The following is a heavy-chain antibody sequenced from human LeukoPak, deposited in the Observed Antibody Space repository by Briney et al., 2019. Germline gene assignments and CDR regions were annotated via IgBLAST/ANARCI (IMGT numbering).Heavy chain of an antibody. J-gene: IGHJ4*02. CDR2: IHTSGST. Sequence: SETLSLTCTVSGASISSTSYCWGWIRQPAGKGLEWIGHIHTSGSTNYNPSLKSRVTISADTSKNQFSLKLSSVTAADTAVYYCASRKLGNDYWGQGTLVTVSS. D-gene: IGHD7-27*01. CDR1: GASISSTSYC. V-gene: IGHV4-61*09. CDR3: ASRKLGNDY.